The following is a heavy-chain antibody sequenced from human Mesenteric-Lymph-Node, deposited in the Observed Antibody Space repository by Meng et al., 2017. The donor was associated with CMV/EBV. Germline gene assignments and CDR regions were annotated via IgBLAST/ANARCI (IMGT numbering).Heavy chain of an antibody. CDR1: GFTLGDYA. CDR3: ARDTLTPKWDPGSDAFDI. J-gene: IGHJ3*02. CDR2: IRSGGSPI. D-gene: IGHD1-26*01. Sequence: GESLKISCTTSGFTLGDYALTWVRQAPGKGLEWVSFIRSGGSPIYYADSVKGRFTISRDNSRNSLYLQMNSLRAEDTALYYCARDTLTPKWDPGSDAFDIWGQGTMVTVSS. V-gene: IGHV3-48*03.